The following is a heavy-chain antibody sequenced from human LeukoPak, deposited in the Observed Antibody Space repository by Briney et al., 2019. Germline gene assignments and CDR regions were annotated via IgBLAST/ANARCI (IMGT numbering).Heavy chain of an antibody. CDR2: IYHSGST. CDR3: ARGGTTVVTTVYFDY. J-gene: IGHJ4*02. Sequence: ASETLSLTCTVSGGSISSGGYSWSWIRQPPGKGLEWIGYIYHSGSTYYNPSLKSRVTISVDRSKNQFSLKLSSVTAADTAVYYCARGGTTVVTTVYFDYWGQGTLVTVSS. CDR1: GGSISSGGYS. D-gene: IGHD4-23*01. V-gene: IGHV4-30-2*01.